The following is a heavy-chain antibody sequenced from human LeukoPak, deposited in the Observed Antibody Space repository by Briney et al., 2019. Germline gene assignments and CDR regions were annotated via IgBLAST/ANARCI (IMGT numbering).Heavy chain of an antibody. CDR3: ARDSGLGPTWHPFDH. D-gene: IGHD1-26*01. CDR1: GYTLTELS. J-gene: IGHJ4*02. CDR2: INPKSGGT. Sequence: ASVKVSCKVSGYTLTELSMHWVRQAPGQGLEWMGWINPKSGGTNYAQKFRGRVTMTRDTSISTAYMELSGLRSDDTAVYYCARDSGLGPTWHPFDHWGQGTPVTVSS. V-gene: IGHV1-2*02.